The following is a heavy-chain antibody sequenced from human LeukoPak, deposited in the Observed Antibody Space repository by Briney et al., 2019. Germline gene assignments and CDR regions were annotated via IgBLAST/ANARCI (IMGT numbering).Heavy chain of an antibody. Sequence: GESLKISCKGSGYSFTSYWIGWVRQMPGKGLEWMGIIYPGDSDTRYSPSFQGQVTISADKSISTAYLQWSSLKASDTAMYYCARGDDPYCGGDCYSGPPLDYWGQGTLVTVSS. D-gene: IGHD2-21*02. CDR2: IYPGDSDT. J-gene: IGHJ4*02. CDR3: ARGDDPYCGGDCYSGPPLDY. CDR1: GYSFTSYW. V-gene: IGHV5-51*01.